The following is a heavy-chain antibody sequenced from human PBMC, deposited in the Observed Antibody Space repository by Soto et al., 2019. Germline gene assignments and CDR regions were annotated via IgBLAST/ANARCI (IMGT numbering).Heavy chain of an antibody. CDR1: GFTFSSYS. J-gene: IGHJ5*02. D-gene: IGHD6-13*01. CDR2: ISSSSSTI. Sequence: EVQLVESGGGLVQPGGSLRLSCAASGFTFSSYSMNWVRQAPGKGLEWVSYISSSSSTIYYADSVKGRFTISRDNAKNSLYLQMNSLRDEDTVVYYCAREKQQLLENWFDPWGQGTLVTVS. V-gene: IGHV3-48*02. CDR3: AREKQQLLENWFDP.